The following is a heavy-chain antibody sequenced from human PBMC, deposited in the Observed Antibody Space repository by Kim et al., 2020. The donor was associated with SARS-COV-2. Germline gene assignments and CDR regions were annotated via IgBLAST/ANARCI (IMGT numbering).Heavy chain of an antibody. CDR3: ARGPGVIWDCSGGSCYSGGYYYYGMDV. CDR2: INHSGST. CDR1: GGSFSGYY. D-gene: IGHD2-15*01. Sequence: SETLSLTCAVYGGSFSGYYWSWIRQPPGKGLEWIGEINHSGSTNYNPSLKSRVTISVDTSKNQFSLKLSSVTAADTAVYYCARGPGVIWDCSGGSCYSGGYYYYGMDVWGQGTTVTVSS. J-gene: IGHJ6*02. V-gene: IGHV4-34*01.